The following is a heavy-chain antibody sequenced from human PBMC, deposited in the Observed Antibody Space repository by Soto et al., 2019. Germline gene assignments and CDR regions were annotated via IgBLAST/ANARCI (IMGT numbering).Heavy chain of an antibody. D-gene: IGHD1-7*01. CDR2: IYYSGST. Sequence: PSETLSLTCTVSGDSISSNYWSWIRQPPGERLEWIGYIYYSGSTNYNPSLKSRVTISVDTSKNQFSLKLSSVTAADTAVYYCARGGNYLSGWFDPWGQGTMVTVSS. J-gene: IGHJ5*02. V-gene: IGHV4-59*01. CDR3: ARGGNYLSGWFDP. CDR1: GDSISSNY.